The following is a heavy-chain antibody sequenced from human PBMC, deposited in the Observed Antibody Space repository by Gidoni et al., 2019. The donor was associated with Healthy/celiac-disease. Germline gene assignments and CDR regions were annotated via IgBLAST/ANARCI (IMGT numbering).Heavy chain of an antibody. D-gene: IGHD3-10*01. J-gene: IGHJ6*02. V-gene: IGHV3-30*18. CDR3: AKDRGYYGSGSYSSYYYYYGMDV. CDR2: ISYDGSNK. CDR1: GFTLGSYG. Sequence: QVQLVESGGGVVQPGRSLRLSCAASGFTLGSYGMHWVRQAPGKGLEWVAVISYDGSNKYYADAVKCRFTISRDNSKNTLYLQMNSLRAEDTAVYYCAKDRGYYGSGSYSSYYYYYGMDVWGQGTTVTVSS.